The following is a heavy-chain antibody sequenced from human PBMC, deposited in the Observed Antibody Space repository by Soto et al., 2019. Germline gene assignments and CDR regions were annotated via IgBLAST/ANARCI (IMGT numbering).Heavy chain of an antibody. CDR2: ISAYNGNT. CDR1: GYTFTSYG. CDR3: ARDSHLGSSWYLYNWFDP. Sequence: ASVKVSCKAPGYTFTSYGISWVRQAPGQGLEWMGWISAYNGNTNYAQKLQGRVTMTTDTSTSTAYMELRSLRSDDTAVYYCARDSHLGSSWYLYNWFDPWGQGTLVTVSS. V-gene: IGHV1-18*04. J-gene: IGHJ5*02. D-gene: IGHD6-13*01.